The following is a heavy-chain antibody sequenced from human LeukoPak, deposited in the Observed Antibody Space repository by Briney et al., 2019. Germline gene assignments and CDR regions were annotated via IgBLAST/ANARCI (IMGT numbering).Heavy chain of an antibody. V-gene: IGHV4-34*01. J-gene: IGHJ2*01. Sequence: SETLSLTCAVYGGSFSGYYWSWIRQPPGKGLEWIGEINHSGSTNYNPSLKSRVTISVDTSKNQFSLKLSSVTAADTAVYYCARRVYCGGDCYDYYWYFDLWGRGTLVTVSS. CDR2: INHSGST. CDR3: ARRVYCGGDCYDYYWYFDL. D-gene: IGHD2-21*02. CDR1: GGSFSGYY.